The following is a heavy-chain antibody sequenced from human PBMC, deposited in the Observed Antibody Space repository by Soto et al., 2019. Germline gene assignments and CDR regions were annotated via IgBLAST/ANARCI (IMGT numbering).Heavy chain of an antibody. CDR1: GFTFTTYW. CDR3: ARDQGNDYTFDY. CDR2: IKPDGSEK. J-gene: IGHJ4*02. V-gene: IGHV3-7*03. Sequence: PGGSLRLSCAASGFTFTTYWMTWVRQTPGKGLEWVANIKPDGSEKYYANSVKGRFTISRDNAKNSLYLQMNSLRAEDTAVYYCARDQGNDYTFDYWGQGTLVTVSS. D-gene: IGHD3-16*01.